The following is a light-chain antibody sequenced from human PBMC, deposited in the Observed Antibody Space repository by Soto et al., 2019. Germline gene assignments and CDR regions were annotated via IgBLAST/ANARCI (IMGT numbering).Light chain of an antibody. Sequence: EIVLTQSPGPLSFSTGERATFSCKSSQSVSSSYLAWYQQKPGQAPRLIIYGASSRATGIPDRFSGSWSGTDCTLTISRLEPEDVPVYYCQQYDSSPKTLGQGTKVDIK. V-gene: IGKV3-20*01. CDR3: QQYDSSPKT. CDR1: QSVSSSY. CDR2: GAS. J-gene: IGKJ1*01.